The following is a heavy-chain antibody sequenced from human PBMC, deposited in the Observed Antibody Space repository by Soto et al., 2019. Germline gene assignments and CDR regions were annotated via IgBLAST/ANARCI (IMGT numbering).Heavy chain of an antibody. CDR3: STRAYDTNGYYRFYP. J-gene: IGHJ5*01. CDR2: INHSGRV. D-gene: IGHD3-22*01. CDR1: GGSFSGHS. V-gene: IGHV4-34*01. Sequence: ATLSLTCAIYGGSFSGHSWTWIRQSPGKGLEWIGDINHSGRVNYSPSLKSRVTISLDTSKNQFSLTLSAVTAADTAMYYCSTRAYDTNGYYRFYPWGQGTLVTVSS.